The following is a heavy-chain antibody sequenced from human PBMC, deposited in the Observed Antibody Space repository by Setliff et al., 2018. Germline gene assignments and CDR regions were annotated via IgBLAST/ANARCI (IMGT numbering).Heavy chain of an antibody. CDR1: GATFSSYG. CDR3: VREGVDSRSSTDYRYYMDV. CDR2: TIPMFGTT. D-gene: IGHD3-22*01. J-gene: IGHJ6*03. V-gene: IGHV1-69*05. Sequence: ASVKVSCKASGATFSSYGISWVRQAPGQGLEWMGGTIPMFGTTEYAQKFQGRLTIITDESTNTAFIQLSSLRSDDTAVYYCVREGVDSRSSTDYRYYMDVWGKGTTVTVSS.